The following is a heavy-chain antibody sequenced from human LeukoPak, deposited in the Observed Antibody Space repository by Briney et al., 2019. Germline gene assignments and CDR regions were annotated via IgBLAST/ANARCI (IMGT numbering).Heavy chain of an antibody. CDR2: ISYDGSNK. D-gene: IGHD2-2*01. CDR3: AKGLQLRVVPAALLYYYYGMDV. V-gene: IGHV3-30*18. CDR1: GFTFSSYG. J-gene: IGHJ6*02. Sequence: GGSLRLSCAASGFTFSSYGMHWDRQAPGKGLEWVAVISYDGSNKYYADSVKVPFTISTDTSKNTMYLEMNSLRAEDTAVYYCAKGLQLRVVPAALLYYYYGMDVWGQGTTVTVSS.